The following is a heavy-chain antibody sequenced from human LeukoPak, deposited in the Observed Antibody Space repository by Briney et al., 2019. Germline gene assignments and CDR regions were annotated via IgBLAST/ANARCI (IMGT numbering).Heavy chain of an antibody. CDR2: IYHSGST. D-gene: IGHD3-10*01. J-gene: IGHJ3*02. CDR1: GYSISSGYY. CDR3: AREPVITMVRGERDAFDI. Sequence: SETLSLTCTVSGYSISSGYYWGWIRQPPGKGLEWIGSIYHSGSTYYNPSLKSRVTISVDTSKNQFSLKLSSVTAADTAVYYCAREPVITMVRGERDAFDIWGQGTMVTVSS. V-gene: IGHV4-38-2*02.